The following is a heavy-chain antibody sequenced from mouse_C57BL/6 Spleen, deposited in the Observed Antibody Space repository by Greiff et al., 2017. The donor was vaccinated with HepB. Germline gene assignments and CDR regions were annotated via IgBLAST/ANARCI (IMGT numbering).Heavy chain of an antibody. CDR2: IWRGGST. Sequence: QVQLQQSGPGLVQPSQSLSITCTVSGFSFTSYGVHWVRQSPGKGLEWLGVIWRGGSTDYNAAFMSRLSITKDNSKSQVFFKMNSLQADDTAIYYCAKNDDGSSLWYFDVWGTGTTVTVSS. CDR1: GFSFTSYG. J-gene: IGHJ1*03. CDR3: AKNDDGSSLWYFDV. V-gene: IGHV2-5*01. D-gene: IGHD1-1*01.